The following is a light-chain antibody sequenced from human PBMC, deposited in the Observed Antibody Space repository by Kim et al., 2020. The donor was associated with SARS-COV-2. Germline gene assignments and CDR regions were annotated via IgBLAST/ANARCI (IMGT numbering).Light chain of an antibody. V-gene: IGLV1-40*01. CDR3: QSYDSRLSGWI. J-gene: IGLJ2*01. CDR2: AND. Sequence: RVTIACTGTSSNIGANYDVHWYQDLPGIAPKLLIYANDNRPSGVPDRFSGSKSDTSASLAITGLQAEDEADYYCQSYDSRLSGWIFGGGTQLTVL. CDR1: SSNIGANYD.